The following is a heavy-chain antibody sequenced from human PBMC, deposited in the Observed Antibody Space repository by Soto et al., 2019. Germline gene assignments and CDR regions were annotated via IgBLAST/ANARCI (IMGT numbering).Heavy chain of an antibody. D-gene: IGHD1-26*01. CDR3: AREVGATGE. Sequence: QVQLVQSGAEVKKPGASVKVSCKASGYTFTSYAMHWVRQAPGQRLEWMGWINAGNGNTKYSQKYQGRVTITRDTSAGAASMELSRLRYEVTVVYYCAREVGATGEWGQGTLVTVSS. CDR1: GYTFTSYA. V-gene: IGHV1-3*01. CDR2: INAGNGNT. J-gene: IGHJ1*01.